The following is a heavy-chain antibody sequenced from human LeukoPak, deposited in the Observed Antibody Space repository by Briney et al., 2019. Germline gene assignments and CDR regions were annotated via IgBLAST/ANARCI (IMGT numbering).Heavy chain of an antibody. D-gene: IGHD3-10*01. V-gene: IGHV3-48*01. CDR3: TRDPSALDY. Sequence: GGSLRLSCAASGFIFSSYSMNWVRQAPGKGLEWVSYIRSTGNAIYYADSVKGRFTISRDNAKNSLDLQMNSLRAEDTAVYYCTRDPSALDYWGPGTLVTVSS. CDR1: GFIFSSYS. J-gene: IGHJ4*02. CDR2: IRSTGNAI.